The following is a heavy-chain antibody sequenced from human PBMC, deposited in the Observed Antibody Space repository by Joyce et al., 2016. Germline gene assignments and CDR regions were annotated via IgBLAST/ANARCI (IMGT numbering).Heavy chain of an antibody. CDR1: GFTFSNFA. CDR3: AKKGGTTADFDY. CDR2: ISGSGGDT. J-gene: IGHJ4*02. V-gene: IGHV3-23*01. Sequence: EVQLLESGGDLVQPGGSLRLSCAAAGFTFSNFAMTWVHQAPGKGLEWVSVISGSGGDTYYAESVKGRFTISRDNSKNTLYLQMNNLRVEDTALYYCAKKGGTTADFDYWGQGTLVTVSS. D-gene: IGHD4-17*01.